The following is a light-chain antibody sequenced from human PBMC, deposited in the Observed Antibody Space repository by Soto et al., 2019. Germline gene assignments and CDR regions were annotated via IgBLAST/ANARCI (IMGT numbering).Light chain of an antibody. J-gene: IGLJ3*02. V-gene: IGLV1-47*01. CDR2: SNN. CDR3: AALDDSLSGWV. Sequence: QSVLTQPPSASGTPGQRVTISCSGSSSNIGRNYGYWYQQLPGTAPKLLIYSNNQRPSGVPDRFSGSKSGTSASLAISGLRSDDESDYYCAALDDSLSGWVFGGGTKLTVL. CDR1: SSNIGRNY.